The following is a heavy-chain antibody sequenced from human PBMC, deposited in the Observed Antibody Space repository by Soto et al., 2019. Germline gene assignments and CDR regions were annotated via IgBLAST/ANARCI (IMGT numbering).Heavy chain of an antibody. CDR1: GYTFTSYA. CDR3: ARDPRYSYGYN. J-gene: IGHJ4*02. CDR2: INAGNGNT. D-gene: IGHD5-18*01. V-gene: IGHV1-3*01. Sequence: QVQLVQSGAEVKKPGASVKVACKASGYTFTSYAMHWVRQAPGQRLEGMGWINAGNGNTKYSVKFQGRVTITRDTSASTAYLELSSLRSEDTAVYYCARDPRYSYGYNWGQGTLVTVSS.